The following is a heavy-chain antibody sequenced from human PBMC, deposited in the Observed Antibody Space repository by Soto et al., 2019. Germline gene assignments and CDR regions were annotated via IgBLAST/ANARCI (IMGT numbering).Heavy chain of an antibody. J-gene: IGHJ5*02. V-gene: IGHV3-21*01. CDR1: GFNFGVHA. Sequence: PGGSLRLSCSASGFNFGVHAMNWVRQAPGKGLEWVSHISGSSVYIHYADSVKGRFTISRDNAKNSVYLQMDSLRVEDTAVYYCAREGALKPFSSWGQGALVTVSS. CDR3: AREGALKPFSS. CDR2: ISGSSVYI.